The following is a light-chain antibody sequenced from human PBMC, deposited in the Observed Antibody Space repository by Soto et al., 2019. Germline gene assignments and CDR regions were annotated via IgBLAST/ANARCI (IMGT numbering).Light chain of an antibody. CDR3: QQYNSWPYT. CDR1: QSISSW. Sequence: DIQMTQSPSTLSASVGDRVTITCRASQSISSWLAWYQQKPGKAPKLLSYKASSLESGVPSRFSGSGSGTEFTLTISSLQPDDFATYSCQQYNSWPYTFGQGTKLEIK. CDR2: KAS. J-gene: IGKJ2*01. V-gene: IGKV1-5*03.